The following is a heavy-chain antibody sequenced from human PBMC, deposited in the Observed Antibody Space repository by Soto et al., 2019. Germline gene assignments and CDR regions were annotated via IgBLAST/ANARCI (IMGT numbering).Heavy chain of an antibody. CDR1: GFTFTNSA. V-gene: IGHV1-58*01. J-gene: IGHJ6*02. D-gene: IGHD2-2*01. CDR2: IVVGSGNT. Sequence: SVKVSCKASGFTFTNSAVQWVRQARGQRLEWIGWIVVGSGNTNYAQKFQERVTITRDMSTSTAYMELSSLRSEDTAVYYCAAEGLGISGCSSTSCYYYYGMDVWGQGTTVTASS. CDR3: AAEGLGISGCSSTSCYYYYGMDV.